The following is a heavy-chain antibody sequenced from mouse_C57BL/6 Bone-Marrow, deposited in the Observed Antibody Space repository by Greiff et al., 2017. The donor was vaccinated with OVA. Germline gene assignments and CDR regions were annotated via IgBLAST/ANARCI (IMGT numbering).Heavy chain of an antibody. D-gene: IGHD1-1*01. CDR1: GYTFTSYW. CDR3: ARSYYVSSPYWYFDV. J-gene: IGHJ1*03. CDR2: IHPNSGRT. Sequence: QVHVKQSGAELVKPGASVKLSCKASGYTFTSYWMHWVKQRPGQGLEWIGMIHPNSGRTNYNEKFKSKATLTVDKSSSTAYMQLSSLTSEDSAVYYCARSYYVSSPYWYFDVWGTGTTVTVSS. V-gene: IGHV1-64*01.